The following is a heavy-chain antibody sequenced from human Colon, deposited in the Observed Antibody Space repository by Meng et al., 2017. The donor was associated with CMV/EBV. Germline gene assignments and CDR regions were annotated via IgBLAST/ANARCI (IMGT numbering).Heavy chain of an antibody. CDR2: IDPDGRDT. D-gene: IGHD6-13*01. V-gene: IGHV3-74*01. J-gene: IGHJ3*02. Sequence: GGSLRLSCAASGFAFNTFWMHWVRQSPEKGLVWVSRIDPDGRDTKYADAVKGRFTISRDNARNTLHLDMISLRGEDSAVYYCGRVGDSSTARGAFDIWGQGTVVTVSS. CDR1: GFAFNTFW. CDR3: GRVGDSSTARGAFDI.